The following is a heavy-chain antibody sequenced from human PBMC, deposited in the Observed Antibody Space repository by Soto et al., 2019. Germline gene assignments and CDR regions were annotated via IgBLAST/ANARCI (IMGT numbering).Heavy chain of an antibody. CDR2: IDPSDSYT. V-gene: IGHV5-10-1*01. D-gene: IGHD2-8*01. CDR3: ARTQYCTNGVCRGNWFDP. CDR1: GYSFTSYW. J-gene: IGHJ5*02. Sequence: GESLKISCKGSGYSFTSYWISWVRQMPGKGLEWMGRIDPSDSYTNYSPSFQGHVTISADKSISTAYLQWSSLKASDTAMYYCARTQYCTNGVCRGNWFDPWGQGTLVTVSS.